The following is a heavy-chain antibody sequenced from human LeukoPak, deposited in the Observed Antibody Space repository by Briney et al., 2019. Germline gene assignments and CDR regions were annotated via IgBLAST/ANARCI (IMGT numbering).Heavy chain of an antibody. CDR2: ISAYNGNT. CDR1: GYTFTNYV. V-gene: IGHV1-18*01. D-gene: IGHD4-17*01. CDR3: ARAPGLRTDY. Sequence: ASVKVSCKASGYTFTNYVFCWVRQAPGQGLEWMGWISAYNGNTNYAQKLQGRVTMTTDTSTSTAYMELRSLRSDDTAVYYCARAPGLRTDYWGQGTLVTVSS. J-gene: IGHJ4*02.